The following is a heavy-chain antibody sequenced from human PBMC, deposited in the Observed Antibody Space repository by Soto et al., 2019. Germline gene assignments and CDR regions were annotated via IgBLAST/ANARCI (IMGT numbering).Heavy chain of an antibody. CDR2: IYHSGST. V-gene: IGHV4-4*02. Sequence: SETLSLTCAVSGGSISSSNWWSWVRQPPGKGLEWIGEIYHSGSTNYNPSLKSRVTISVDKSKNQFSLKLSSVTAADTAVYYCASIGIAVAGNSSYFDYWGQGTLVTVSS. CDR1: GGSISSSNW. D-gene: IGHD6-19*01. CDR3: ASIGIAVAGNSSYFDY. J-gene: IGHJ4*02.